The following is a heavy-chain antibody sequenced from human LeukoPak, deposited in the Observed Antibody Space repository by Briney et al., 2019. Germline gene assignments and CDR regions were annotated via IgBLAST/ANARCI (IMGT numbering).Heavy chain of an antibody. D-gene: IGHD6-19*01. V-gene: IGHV4-30-4*08. CDR3: ARDRYSSGWYRPDYFDD. J-gene: IGHJ4*02. CDR2: IYYSGCT. CDR1: GGSISSGDYY. Sequence: SETLSLTCTVSGGSISSGDYYWSWIRQPPGKGLERFGYIYYSGCTYYNPSLKSRVTISVDTSKNQFSLKLSSVTAADTAVYYCARDRYSSGWYRPDYFDDWGQGTLVTVSS.